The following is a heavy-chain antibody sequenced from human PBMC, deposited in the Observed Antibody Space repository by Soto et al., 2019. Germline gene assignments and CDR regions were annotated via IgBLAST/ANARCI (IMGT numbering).Heavy chain of an antibody. Sequence: EVQLVESGGGLVQPGGSLRLSCAASGLIFSDYHMDWVRQAPGKGLEWVGRIRRKANSYTTEYAASVKGRFTISRDDSKNSLYLQMNSLKSEDTAVEDCAMLGGWSGGSSGMDVWGQGTTVTVSS. CDR3: AMLGGWSGGSSGMDV. D-gene: IGHD6-19*01. J-gene: IGHJ6*02. V-gene: IGHV3-72*01. CDR1: GLIFSDYH. CDR2: IRRKANSYTT.